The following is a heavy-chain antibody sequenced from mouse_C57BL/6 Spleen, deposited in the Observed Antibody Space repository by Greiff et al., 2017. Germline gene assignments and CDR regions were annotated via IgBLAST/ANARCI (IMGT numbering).Heavy chain of an antibody. CDR1: GYTFTSYW. CDR3: AREWDDYDGFDY. D-gene: IGHD2-4*01. Sequence: QVQLQQPGAELVKPGASVKLSCKASGYTFTSYWMHWVKQRPGQGLEWIGMIHPNSGSTNYNEKFKSKATLTVDKSSSTAYMQLSSLTSEDSAVYYCAREWDDYDGFDYWGQGTTLTVSS. J-gene: IGHJ2*01. V-gene: IGHV1-64*01. CDR2: IHPNSGST.